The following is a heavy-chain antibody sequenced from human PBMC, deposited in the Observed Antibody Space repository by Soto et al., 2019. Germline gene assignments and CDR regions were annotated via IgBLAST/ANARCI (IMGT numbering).Heavy chain of an antibody. D-gene: IGHD2-2*02. Sequence: PGGSLRLSCAASGFTFRSYAMSWVRQTPGKGLEWVSGVLGSGGSTFYADSVKGRFTISRDNSKNTLYVQMNNLRVEDTAIYYSALYVPRRDRHGFWGQGTMVTVSS. CDR3: ALYVPRRDRHGF. CDR2: VLGSGGST. J-gene: IGHJ3*01. V-gene: IGHV3-23*01. CDR1: GFTFRSYA.